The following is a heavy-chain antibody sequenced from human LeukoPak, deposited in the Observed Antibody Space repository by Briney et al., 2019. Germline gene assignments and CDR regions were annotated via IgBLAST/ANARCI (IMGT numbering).Heavy chain of an antibody. Sequence: GESLKISCKGSGYSFTDYWIGWVRQMPGKGLEWMGIIYPSDSDTRYSPSFQGQVTISADKSITTAYLQWSSLKASDTAMYFCVRPREMDTFTGLKHWGRGTLVTVSS. CDR3: VRPREMDTFTGLKH. V-gene: IGHV5-51*01. D-gene: IGHD5-24*01. J-gene: IGHJ1*01. CDR2: IYPSDSDT. CDR1: GYSFTDYW.